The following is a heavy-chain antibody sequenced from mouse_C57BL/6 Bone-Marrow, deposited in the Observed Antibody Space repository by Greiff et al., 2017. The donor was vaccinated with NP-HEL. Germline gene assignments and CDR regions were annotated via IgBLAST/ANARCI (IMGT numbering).Heavy chain of an antibody. D-gene: IGHD2-3*01. CDR2: SRNKANDYTT. V-gene: IGHV7-1*01. CDR1: GFTFSDFY. J-gene: IGHJ4*01. Sequence: EVMLVESGGGLVQSGRSLRLSCATSGFTFSDFYMEWVRQAPGKGLEWIAASRNKANDYTTEYSASVKGRFIVSRDTSQSILYLQMNALRAEDTAIYYCARDAWDGYYVMDYWGQGTSVTVSS. CDR3: ARDAWDGYYVMDY.